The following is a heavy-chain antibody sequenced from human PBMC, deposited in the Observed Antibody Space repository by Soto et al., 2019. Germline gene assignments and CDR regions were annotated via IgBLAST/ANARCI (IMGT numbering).Heavy chain of an antibody. CDR1: GHTFTSYG. D-gene: IGHD6-6*01. J-gene: IGHJ4*02. CDR2: ISAYNGNT. Sequence: GASVKVSCKASGHTFTSYGISWVRQAPGQGLEWMGWISAYNGNTNYAQKLQGRVTMTTDTSTSTAYMELRSLRSDDTAVYYCARSGYSSSSPGLGSWYYPWDYWGQGTLVTVSS. CDR3: ARSGYSSSSPGLGSWYYPWDY. V-gene: IGHV1-18*04.